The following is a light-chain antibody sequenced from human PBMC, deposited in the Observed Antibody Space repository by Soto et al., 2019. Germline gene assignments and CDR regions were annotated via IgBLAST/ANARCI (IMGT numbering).Light chain of an antibody. Sequence: EIVLTQSPGTLSVSPGERATLSCRASQSISSNYLAWYQQKPGQAPRILIYGASSRATGIPDRFSGSGSGTDFPLTISRLEREDSAIYYCQQYVSWTLGQGTKVEIK. CDR2: GAS. CDR1: QSISSNY. V-gene: IGKV3-20*01. J-gene: IGKJ1*01. CDR3: QQYVSWT.